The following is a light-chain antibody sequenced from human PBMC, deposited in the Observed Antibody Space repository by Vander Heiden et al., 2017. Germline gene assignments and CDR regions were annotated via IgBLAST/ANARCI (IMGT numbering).Light chain of an antibody. CDR2: KDS. J-gene: IGLJ3*02. Sequence: SYELTQPPSASVSPGQTARITCSGDALPKQYAYWYQQKPGQAPVLVIYKDSERPSGIPERFSGSSSGTTVTFTISGVQAEDEADYYCQSADSSGTYWVFGGGTKLTVL. CDR3: QSADSSGTYWV. CDR1: ALPKQY. V-gene: IGLV3-25*03.